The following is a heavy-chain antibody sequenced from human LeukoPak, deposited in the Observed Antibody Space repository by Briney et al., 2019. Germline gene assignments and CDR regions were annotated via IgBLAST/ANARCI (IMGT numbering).Heavy chain of an antibody. CDR1: GFTFDDYA. J-gene: IGHJ4*02. CDR3: AKSSFSSGWYEPYYFDY. Sequence: GGSLRLSCAASGFTFDDYAMHWVRQAPGKGLEWVSGISWNSGSIGYADSVKGRFTISRDNAENSLYLQMNSLRAEDTAIYYCAKSSFSSGWYEPYYFDYWGQGTLVTVSS. D-gene: IGHD6-19*01. CDR2: ISWNSGSI. V-gene: IGHV3-9*01.